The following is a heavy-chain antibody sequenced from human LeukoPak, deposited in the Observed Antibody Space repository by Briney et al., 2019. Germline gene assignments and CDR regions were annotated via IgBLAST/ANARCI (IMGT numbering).Heavy chain of an antibody. CDR2: ISGSGGST. Sequence: PGGSLRLSCAASGLTFSSYAMSWVRQAPGKGLEWVSAISGSGGSTYYADSVKGRFTISRDNSKNTLYLQMNSLRAEDTAVYYCAKDPGYSIPSGWFDPWGQGTLVTVSS. CDR3: AKDPGYSIPSGWFDP. D-gene: IGHD6-13*01. J-gene: IGHJ5*02. CDR1: GLTFSSYA. V-gene: IGHV3-23*01.